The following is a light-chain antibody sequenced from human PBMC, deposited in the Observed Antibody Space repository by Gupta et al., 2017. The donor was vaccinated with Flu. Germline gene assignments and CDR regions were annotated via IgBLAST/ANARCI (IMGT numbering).Light chain of an antibody. CDR3: QQYNTCGGT. J-gene: IGKJ1*01. Sequence: DMVMTQSPSTLSASPGERAILSCRASQSVSSNLTWYQQKPGQAPRLLIDGASTRATGSPARFSGSGSGTECTLTISSLQSEDFAVDYCQQYNTCGGTFGEGTKVEIK. V-gene: IGKV3-15*01. CDR1: QSVSSN. CDR2: GAS.